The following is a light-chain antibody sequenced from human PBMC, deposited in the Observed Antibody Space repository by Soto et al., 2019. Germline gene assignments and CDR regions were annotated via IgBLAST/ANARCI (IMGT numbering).Light chain of an antibody. J-gene: IGLJ1*01. Sequence: QSALTQPASVSGSPGQSITISCTGTSSDVGGYNYVSWYQQHPGKAPKLMIYEVTNRPSGVSNRFSGSKAGNTASLTISGLQAEDEADYYCSSYTSSSSCDFGTGTQLTVL. V-gene: IGLV2-14*01. CDR1: SSDVGGYNY. CDR2: EVT. CDR3: SSYTSSSSCD.